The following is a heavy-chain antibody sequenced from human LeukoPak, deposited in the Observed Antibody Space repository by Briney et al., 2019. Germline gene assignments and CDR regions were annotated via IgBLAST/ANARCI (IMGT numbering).Heavy chain of an antibody. Sequence: SETLSLTCAVYGGSFSGYYWSWIRQPPGNGLEWIGEINHSGSTNYNPSLKSRVTISVDTSKNQFSLKLSSVTAADTAVYYCARVGDGYNVEHYFDYWGQGTLVTVSS. V-gene: IGHV4-34*01. CDR1: GGSFSGYY. CDR2: INHSGST. J-gene: IGHJ4*02. D-gene: IGHD5-24*01. CDR3: ARVGDGYNVEHYFDY.